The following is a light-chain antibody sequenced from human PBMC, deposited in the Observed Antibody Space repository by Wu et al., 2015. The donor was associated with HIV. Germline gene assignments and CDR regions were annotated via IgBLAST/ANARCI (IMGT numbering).Light chain of an antibody. CDR1: QSIDSD. Sequence: EIVLTQSPATLSLSPGRRATLSCRASQSIDSDLGWYQQRPGQAPRLLIYGASNRATGVPDRFSGRGFGTDFSLIISSLEPEDFAVYFCHQSGSSPLTFGQGTKVEIK. CDR3: HQSGSSPLT. V-gene: IGKV3-20*01. CDR2: GAS. J-gene: IGKJ1*01.